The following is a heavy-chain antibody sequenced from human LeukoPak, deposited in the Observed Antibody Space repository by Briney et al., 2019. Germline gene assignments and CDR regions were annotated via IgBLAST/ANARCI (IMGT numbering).Heavy chain of an antibody. CDR3: ARDPPYCDSSGYSFPTDDAFDI. Sequence: ASVKVSCKASGYTFTSYYMHWVRQAPGQGLEWMGIINPSGGSTSYAQKFHGRVTMTRDTSTSTVYMELSSLRSEDTAVYYCARDPPYCDSSGYSFPTDDAFDIWGQGTMVTVSS. CDR1: GYTFTSYY. D-gene: IGHD3-22*01. J-gene: IGHJ3*02. CDR2: INPSGGST. V-gene: IGHV1-46*01.